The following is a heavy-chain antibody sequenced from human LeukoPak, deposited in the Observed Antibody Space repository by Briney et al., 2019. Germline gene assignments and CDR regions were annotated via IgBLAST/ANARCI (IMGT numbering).Heavy chain of an antibody. V-gene: IGHV4-38-2*02. CDR1: GYSISSGYY. J-gene: IGHJ4*02. CDR3: ARPYDTSGYYPFDY. D-gene: IGHD3-22*01. CDR2: IYYTGST. Sequence: PSETLSLTCTVSGYSISSGYYWGWIRQPPGKGLEWIGSIYYTGSTYYNPSLKSRLTISLDTSKNQFSLRLSSVTAADTAVYYCARPYDTSGYYPFDYWGQGTLVTVSS.